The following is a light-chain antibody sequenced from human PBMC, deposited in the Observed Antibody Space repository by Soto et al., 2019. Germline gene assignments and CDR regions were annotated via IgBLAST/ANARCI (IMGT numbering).Light chain of an antibody. CDR3: QHYDSSPIT. CDR2: GAS. V-gene: IGKV3-20*01. J-gene: IGKJ5*01. Sequence: EIVLTQSPGTLSLSPGERATLSCRASQSVSSSYLAWYQQKPGQPPRLLIYGASSRATGIPDRFSGSGSGTDFTLTISRLEPEDFAVFYCQHYDSSPITFGQVTRLEI. CDR1: QSVSSSY.